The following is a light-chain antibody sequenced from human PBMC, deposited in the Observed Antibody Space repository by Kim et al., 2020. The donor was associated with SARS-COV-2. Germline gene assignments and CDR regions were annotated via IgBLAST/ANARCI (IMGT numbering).Light chain of an antibody. V-gene: IGLV2-23*02. J-gene: IGLJ1*01. CDR1: SSDVGSYNL. CDR2: EVN. Sequence: QSIPISCTGTSSDVGSYNLVSWYRQHPGRAPKLMIYEVNKRPSGVSNRFSGSRSGNTASLTVSGLQAEDEGDYFCCSYAGSTTYYVFGTGTKVTVL. CDR3: CSYAGSTTYYV.